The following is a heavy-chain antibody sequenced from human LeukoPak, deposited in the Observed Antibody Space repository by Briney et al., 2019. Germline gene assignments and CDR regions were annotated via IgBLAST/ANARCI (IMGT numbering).Heavy chain of an antibody. CDR2: IYTSGST. D-gene: IGHD3-10*01. CDR3: ARGPPYGSGSYDY. CDR1: GGSISSGSYY. J-gene: IGHJ4*02. V-gene: IGHV4-61*02. Sequence: SQTLSLTCTVSGGSISSGSYYWSWIRQPAGKGLEWIGRIYTSGSTNYNPSLKSRVTISVDTSKNQFSLKLSSVTAADTAVYYCARGPPYGSGSYDYWGQGTLVTVSS.